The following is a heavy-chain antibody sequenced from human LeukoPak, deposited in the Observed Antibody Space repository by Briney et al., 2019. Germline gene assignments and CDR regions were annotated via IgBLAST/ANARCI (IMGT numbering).Heavy chain of an antibody. CDR3: ARDLGSWELGDPFDY. Sequence: PVKVSCKASGGTFSSYAISWVRQAPGQGLEWMGRIIPILGIANYAQKFQGRVTITADKSTSTAYMELSSLRSEDTAVYYCARDLGSWELGDPFDYWGQGTLVTVSS. J-gene: IGHJ4*02. CDR1: GGTFSSYA. V-gene: IGHV1-69*04. D-gene: IGHD3-10*01. CDR2: IIPILGIA.